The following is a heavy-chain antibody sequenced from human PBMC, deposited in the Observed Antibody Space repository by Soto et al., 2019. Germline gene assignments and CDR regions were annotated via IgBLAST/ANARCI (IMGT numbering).Heavy chain of an antibody. CDR2: IFSGGTT. D-gene: IGHD3-10*01. J-gene: IGHJ4*02. CDR3: AREPRGGHNCDY. CDR1: GFTVTSNY. V-gene: IGHV3-53*01. Sequence: EVQLVESGGGLIQPGGSLRLSCAASGFTVTSNYMSWVRQAPGKGLEWVSVIFSGGTTHYADSVKGRFTISRDNSKNTLYLQMSSLRVDDTAVYYCAREPRGGHNCDYWGQGTLVTVSS.